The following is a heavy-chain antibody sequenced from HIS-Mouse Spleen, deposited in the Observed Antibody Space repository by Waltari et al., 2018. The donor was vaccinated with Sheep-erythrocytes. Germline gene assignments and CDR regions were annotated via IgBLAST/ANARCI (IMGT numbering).Heavy chain of an antibody. CDR3: ARVASGATFDY. J-gene: IGHJ4*02. D-gene: IGHD1-26*01. V-gene: IGHV3-21*01. CDR2: ISSSSSYI. Sequence: EVQLVESGGGLVKPGGSLRLSCAASGFTFSSYSMNWVRQAPGKVLGGVSSISSSSSYIYYADSVKGRFTISRDNAKNSLYLQMNSLRAEDTAVYYCARVASGATFDYWGQGTLVTVSS. CDR1: GFTFSSYS.